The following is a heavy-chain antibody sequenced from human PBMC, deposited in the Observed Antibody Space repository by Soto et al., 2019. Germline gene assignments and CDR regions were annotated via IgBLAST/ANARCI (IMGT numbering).Heavy chain of an antibody. J-gene: IGHJ1*01. Sequence: QVQLVQSGAEVNKPGASVKVSCKASGYTFTSYDISWVRQPTGQGLEWMGWMNPNNGNTDYAPKFQGRVTMTMNTSIGTAYMELSSLRSEDTAVYYCARSPRNYYALGSYSYFRHWGQGTLVTVSS. CDR3: ARSPRNYYALGSYSYFRH. CDR1: GYTFTSYD. D-gene: IGHD3-10*01. CDR2: MNPNNGNT. V-gene: IGHV1-8*01.